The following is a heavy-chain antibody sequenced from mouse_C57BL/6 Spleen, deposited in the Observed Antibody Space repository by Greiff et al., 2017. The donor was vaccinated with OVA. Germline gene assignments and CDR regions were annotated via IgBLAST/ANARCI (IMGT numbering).Heavy chain of an antibody. J-gene: IGHJ2*01. D-gene: IGHD1-2*01. CDR3: ARGLSLRPGYYFDY. CDR1: GYTFTTYP. CDR2: FHPYNDDT. Sequence: QVQLKESGAELVKPGASVKMSCKASGYTFTTYPIEWMKQNHGKSLEWIGNFHPYNDDTKYNEKFKGKATLTVEKSSSTVYLELSRLTSDDSAVYYCARGLSLRPGYYFDYWGQGTTLTVSS. V-gene: IGHV1-47*01.